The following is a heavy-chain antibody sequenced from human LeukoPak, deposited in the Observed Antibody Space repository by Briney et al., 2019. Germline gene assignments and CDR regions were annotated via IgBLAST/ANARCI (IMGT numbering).Heavy chain of an antibody. CDR1: GGSISSYY. CDR2: IYTSGST. J-gene: IGHJ4*02. D-gene: IGHD6-13*01. V-gene: IGHV4-4*07. CDR3: ARDAGHYSSSWYGLDY. Sequence: SETLSLTCTVSGGSISSYYWSWLRQPAGKGLEWIGRIYTSGSTNYNPSLKSRVTMSVATSKNQFSLKLSSVTAADTAVYYCARDAGHYSSSWYGLDYWGQGTLVTVSS.